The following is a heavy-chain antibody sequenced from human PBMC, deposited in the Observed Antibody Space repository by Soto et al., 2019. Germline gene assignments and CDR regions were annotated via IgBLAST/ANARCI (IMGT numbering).Heavy chain of an antibody. Sequence: QVQLVQSGAEVKKPGASVKVSCKASGYTFTSYDINWVRQATGQGLEWMGWMNPNSGNTGYAQKFQGRITITRNPXISTPYMELSSLRSEDPAVYYCARGGVKYQLLHDYWGQGTLVTVSS. CDR3: ARGGVKYQLLHDY. CDR1: GYTFTSYD. CDR2: MNPNSGNT. V-gene: IGHV1-8*01. D-gene: IGHD2-2*01. J-gene: IGHJ4*02.